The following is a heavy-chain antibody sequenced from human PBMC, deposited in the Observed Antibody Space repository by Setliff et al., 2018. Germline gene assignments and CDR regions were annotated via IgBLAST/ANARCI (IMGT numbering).Heavy chain of an antibody. J-gene: IGHJ4*02. CDR1: GFTSSMYG. D-gene: IGHD3-22*01. Sequence: GGSLRLSCAASGFTSSMYGVHWVRQAPGKGLEWVAYIRHDGSNENYADSVKGRFTISRDDSRNTLFLQMNSLRAEDTGVYYCAKDTHYYASSGYYCFDYWGQGTLVTVSS. CDR2: IRHDGSNE. V-gene: IGHV3-30*02. CDR3: AKDTHYYASSGYYCFDY.